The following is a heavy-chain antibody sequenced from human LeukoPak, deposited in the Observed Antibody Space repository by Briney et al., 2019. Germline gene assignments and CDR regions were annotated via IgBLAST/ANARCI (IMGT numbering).Heavy chain of an antibody. V-gene: IGHV3-30*03. J-gene: IGHJ4*02. Sequence: GRSLRLSCAASGFTFSSYGMHWVRQAPGKGLEWVAVISYDGSNKYYADSVKGRFTISRDNAKNSLYLQMNSLRAEDTAVYYCARDLGGSSWSPGYYFDYWGQGTLVTVSS. CDR3: ARDLGGSSWSPGYYFDY. CDR1: GFTFSSYG. D-gene: IGHD6-13*01. CDR2: ISYDGSNK.